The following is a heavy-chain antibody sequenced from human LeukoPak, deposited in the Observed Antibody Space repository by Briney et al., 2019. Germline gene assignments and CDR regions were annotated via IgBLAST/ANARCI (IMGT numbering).Heavy chain of an antibody. D-gene: IGHD3-22*01. CDR1: GFSFSNYA. CDR2: ITSSGDST. CDR3: AKGGYDSSGYYLDYFDY. J-gene: IGHJ4*02. V-gene: IGHV3-23*01. Sequence: GGSLRLSCAASGFSFSNYAMTWVRQAPGKGLEWVAAITSSGDSTYYADSVKGRFTISRDNSKNTLYLQMNSLRAEDTAVYYCAKGGYDSSGYYLDYFDYWGQGTLVTVSS.